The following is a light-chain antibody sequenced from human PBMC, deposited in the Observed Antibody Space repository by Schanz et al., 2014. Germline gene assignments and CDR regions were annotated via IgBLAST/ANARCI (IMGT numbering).Light chain of an antibody. CDR3: QLRGNWPPWT. V-gene: IGKV3D-20*02. CDR2: GAS. CDR1: QSVTSNY. Sequence: EIVLTQSPGSLSLSPGEGVTLSCRASQSVTSNYLAWYQQNPGQAPRPLIYGASNRATGIPDRFSGIGSGTGFTLTITSLEPEDCAVYYCQLRGNWPPWTFGQGTKVEV. J-gene: IGKJ1*01.